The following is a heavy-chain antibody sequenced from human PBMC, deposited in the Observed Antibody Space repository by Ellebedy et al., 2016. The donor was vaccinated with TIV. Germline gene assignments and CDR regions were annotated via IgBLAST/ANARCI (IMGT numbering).Heavy chain of an antibody. V-gene: IGHV1-2*02. J-gene: IGHJ6*02. CDR2: IYPYNGDT. D-gene: IGHD2-21*01. CDR1: GYTFTAYH. CDR3: ARGGFPGYGMDV. Sequence: ASVKVSCKASGYTFTAYHIHWVRQAPGQGLEWMGWIYPYNGDTNYAQKFQGRVTMTRDTSISTGYMELSRLRSDDTAVYYCARGGFPGYGMDVWGQGTTVTVSS.